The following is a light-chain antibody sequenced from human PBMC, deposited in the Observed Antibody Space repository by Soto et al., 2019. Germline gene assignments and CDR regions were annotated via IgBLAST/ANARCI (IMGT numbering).Light chain of an antibody. CDR2: GAS. J-gene: IGKJ5*01. Sequence: GVTQSAATLSLSPKERATLSCRASQSVSSRRLAWYQQKPGQAPRFLIYGASTRPTGIPDRFSGSGSGTDFTLTISRLEPEDFTVYYCQQYGSSITFGQGTRLEIK. CDR1: QSVSSRR. V-gene: IGKV3-20*01. CDR3: QQYGSSIT.